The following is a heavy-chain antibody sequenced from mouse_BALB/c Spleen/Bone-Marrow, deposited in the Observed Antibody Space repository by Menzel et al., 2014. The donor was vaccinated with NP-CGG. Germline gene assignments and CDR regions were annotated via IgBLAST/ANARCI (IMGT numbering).Heavy chain of an antibody. CDR2: IHPSDTET. Sequence: SGAELVRPGASVQLSCKASGYSFTSYWMNWVKQRPGQGLEWIGMIHPSDTETRLNQRFKDKATLTIDKSSSTAYMQLSSPTSEDSAVYCCARLEGSYGSAFAYWRQGTLVTVSA. V-gene: IGHV1-74*04. J-gene: IGHJ3*01. D-gene: IGHD1-1*01. CDR1: GYSFTSYW. CDR3: ARLEGSYGSAFAY.